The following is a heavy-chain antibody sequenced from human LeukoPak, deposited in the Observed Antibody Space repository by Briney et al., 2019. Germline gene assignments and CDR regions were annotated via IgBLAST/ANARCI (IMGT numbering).Heavy chain of an antibody. CDR2: ISSSGSTI. D-gene: IGHD2-2*01. Sequence: GGSLRLSCAASGFTFSDYYMSWIRQAPGKGLAWVSYISSSGSTIYYADSVKGRFTISRDNAKNSLYLQMNSLRAEDTAVYYCVAMIFIVVVPAANTPSYWGQGTLVTVSS. CDR1: GFTFSDYY. J-gene: IGHJ4*02. V-gene: IGHV3-11*04. CDR3: VAMIFIVVVPAANTPSY.